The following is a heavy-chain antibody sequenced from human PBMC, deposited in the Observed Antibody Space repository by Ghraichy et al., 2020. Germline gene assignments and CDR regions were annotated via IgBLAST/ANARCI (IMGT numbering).Heavy chain of an antibody. D-gene: IGHD2-2*01. V-gene: IGHV3-48*02. J-gene: IGHJ6*02. CDR3: ARDRYCSSTSCSYGMDV. CDR1: GFTFSSYS. Sequence: GGSLRLSCAASGFTFSSYSMNWVRQAPGKGLEWVSYISSSSSTIYYANSVKGRFTISRDNAKNSLCLQMNSLRDEDTAVYYCARDRYCSSTSCSYGMDVWGQGTTVTVSS. CDR2: ISSSSSTI.